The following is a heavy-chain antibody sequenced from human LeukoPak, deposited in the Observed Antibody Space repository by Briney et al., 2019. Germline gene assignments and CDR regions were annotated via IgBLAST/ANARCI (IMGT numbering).Heavy chain of an antibody. D-gene: IGHD3-3*01. Sequence: GGSLRLSCAASGFTFSSYEMNWVRQAPGKGLEWVSYISSSGSTIYYADSVKGRFTISRDNAKNSLYLQMNSLRAEDTAVYYCARVRAYYDFWSGRSGYWGQGTLVTVSS. J-gene: IGHJ4*02. CDR2: ISSSGSTI. CDR3: ARVRAYYDFWSGRSGY. V-gene: IGHV3-48*03. CDR1: GFTFSSYE.